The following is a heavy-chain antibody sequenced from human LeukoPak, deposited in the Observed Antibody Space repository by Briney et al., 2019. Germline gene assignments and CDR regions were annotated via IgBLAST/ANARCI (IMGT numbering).Heavy chain of an antibody. J-gene: IGHJ3*02. Sequence: PSETLSLTCTVSGVSISSYYWSWIRQPPGKGLEWIGYIYYSGSTDYNPSLKSRVTISVDTSKNQFSLKLSSVTATDTAVYYCARGLSFEAYDIWGQGTMVTVSS. CDR2: IYYSGST. V-gene: IGHV4-59*08. CDR1: GVSISSYY. D-gene: IGHD2-21*01. CDR3: ARGLSFEAYDI.